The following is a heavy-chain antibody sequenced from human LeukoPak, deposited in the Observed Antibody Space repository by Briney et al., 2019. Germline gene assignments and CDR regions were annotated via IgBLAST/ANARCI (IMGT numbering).Heavy chain of an antibody. D-gene: IGHD4-17*01. CDR1: GFTFSSYN. V-gene: IGHV3-21*01. CDR2: ISDSSNYI. Sequence: GGSLRLSCAASGFTFSSYNMNWVRQAPGEGLEWVSCISDSSNYIYYADSVKGRFTISRDNAKNSLYLELNSLRAEDTAVYHCVRDSDDYGDYTTRRFDYWGQGTLVTVSS. CDR3: VRDSDDYGDYTTRRFDY. J-gene: IGHJ4*02.